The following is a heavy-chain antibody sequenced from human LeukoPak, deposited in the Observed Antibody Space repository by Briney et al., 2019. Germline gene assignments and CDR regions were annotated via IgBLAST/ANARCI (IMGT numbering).Heavy chain of an antibody. J-gene: IGHJ6*02. CDR3: ARDSRMIVVVDYYYGMDV. D-gene: IGHD3-22*01. Sequence: GGSLRLSCAASGFTFSSYSMNWVRQAPGKGLEWVSSISSSSSYIYYADSVKGRLTISRDNAKNSLYLQMNSLRAEDTAVYYCARDSRMIVVVDYYYGMDVWGQGTTVTVSS. CDR2: ISSSSSYI. V-gene: IGHV3-21*01. CDR1: GFTFSSYS.